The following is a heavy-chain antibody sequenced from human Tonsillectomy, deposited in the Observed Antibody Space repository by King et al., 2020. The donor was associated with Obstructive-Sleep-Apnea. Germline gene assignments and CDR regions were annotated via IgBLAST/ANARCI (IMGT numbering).Heavy chain of an antibody. CDR3: ARWLRSTMKTYRFDS. Sequence: VQLVESGGGLVQPGGSLTLSCAASGFTFRSYGMSWVHQAPGQGLEWVSSLSGSGGVTYYAGSVKGRFSVSGDFSKNMVYLQMSSLRVEDTAVYFCARWLRSTMKTYRFDSWGQGTLVTVSS. CDR2: LSGSGGVT. V-gene: IGHV3-23*04. CDR1: GFTFRSYG. D-gene: IGHD5-12*01. J-gene: IGHJ4*02.